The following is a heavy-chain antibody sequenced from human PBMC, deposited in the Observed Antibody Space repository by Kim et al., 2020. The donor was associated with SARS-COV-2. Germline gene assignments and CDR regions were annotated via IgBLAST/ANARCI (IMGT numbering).Heavy chain of an antibody. Sequence: ASVKVSCKASGYTFTSYAMNWVRQAPGQGLEWMGWINTNTGNPTYAQGFTGRFVFSLDTSVSTAYLQISSLKAEDTAVYYCARDRGGHCSGGSCYPAPYYYYGMDVWGQGTTVTVSS. V-gene: IGHV7-4-1*02. CDR1: GYTFTSYA. D-gene: IGHD2-15*01. CDR2: INTNTGNP. CDR3: ARDRGGHCSGGSCYPAPYYYYGMDV. J-gene: IGHJ6*02.